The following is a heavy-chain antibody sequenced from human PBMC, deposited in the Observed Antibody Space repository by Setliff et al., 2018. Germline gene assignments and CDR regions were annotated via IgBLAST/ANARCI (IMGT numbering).Heavy chain of an antibody. V-gene: IGHV7-4-1*02. CDR3: ARGEYTSLPSGVYYHMDV. D-gene: IGHD6-6*01. Sequence: GASVKVSCKASGYTLSSYAMNWVRQAPGQGLEWMGWINTNTGNPTYAQGFTGRFVFSLDTSVSTTYLQISSLKAEDTAVYYCARGEYTSLPSGVYYHMDVWGKGTTVTVSS. CDR1: GYTLSSYA. CDR2: INTNTGNP. J-gene: IGHJ6*03.